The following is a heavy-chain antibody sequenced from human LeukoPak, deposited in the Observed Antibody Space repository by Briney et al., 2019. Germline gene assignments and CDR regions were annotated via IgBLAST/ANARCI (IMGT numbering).Heavy chain of an antibody. D-gene: IGHD3-10*01. V-gene: IGHV4-39*01. CDR2: IYYSGNT. CDR1: GDSISTSNSY. J-gene: IGHJ4*02. Sequence: SETLSLTCTVSGDSISTSNSYWGWIRQPPGKGLEWIGSIYYSGNTYYNASLKSRVTISVDTSKNQFSLKLTSVTAADTAVYYCARASYYYGSSLDYWGQGTLVTVSS. CDR3: ARASYYYGSSLDY.